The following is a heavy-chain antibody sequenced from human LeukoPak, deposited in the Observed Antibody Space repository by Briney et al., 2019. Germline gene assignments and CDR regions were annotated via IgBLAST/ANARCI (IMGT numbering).Heavy chain of an antibody. CDR1: GGSISSYY. V-gene: IGHV4-59*01. Sequence: SETLSLTCTVSGGSISSYYWSWIRQLPGKGLEWIGYIFHTGSTHYNPSLRSRVTMSVDTSKNQFSLKLSAAATADTAVYHCARDVGYDYVWGSYRYFDSWGQGTLVTVSS. CDR2: IFHTGST. D-gene: IGHD3-16*02. J-gene: IGHJ4*02. CDR3: ARDVGYDYVWGSYRYFDS.